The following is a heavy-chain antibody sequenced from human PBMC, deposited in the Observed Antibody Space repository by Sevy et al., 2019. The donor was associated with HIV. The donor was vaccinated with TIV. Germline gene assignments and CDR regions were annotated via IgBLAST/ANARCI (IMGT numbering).Heavy chain of an antibody. CDR1: GFTFSNYW. CDR2: IKRDGSER. V-gene: IGHV3-7*03. Sequence: GGSLRLSYAASGFTFSNYWMTWVRQAPGKGLEWVANIKRDGSERYYVASVKGRFTISRDNAKNSLYLQMNSLRADATAVYYCARDCSSTTCLWGLDVWGQGTTVTVSS. CDR3: ARDCSSTTCLWGLDV. D-gene: IGHD2-2*01. J-gene: IGHJ6*02.